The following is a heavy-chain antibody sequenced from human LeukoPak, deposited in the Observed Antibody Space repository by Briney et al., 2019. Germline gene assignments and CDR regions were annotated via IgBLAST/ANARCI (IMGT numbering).Heavy chain of an antibody. CDR3: ARSRYFAYFDY. CDR2: IKQDGSEK. V-gene: IGHV3-7*01. J-gene: IGHJ4*02. CDR1: GFTFSSYW. D-gene: IGHD3-9*01. Sequence: GGSLRLSCAASGFTFSSYWMSWVRQAPGKGLEWVANIKQDGSEKYYVDSVKGRLTISRDNAKNSLYLQMNSLRAEDTAVYYCARSRYFAYFDYWGQGTLVTVSS.